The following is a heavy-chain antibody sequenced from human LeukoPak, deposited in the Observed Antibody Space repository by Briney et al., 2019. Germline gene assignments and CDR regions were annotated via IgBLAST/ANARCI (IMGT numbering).Heavy chain of an antibody. J-gene: IGHJ4*02. CDR2: ISDIGSI. V-gene: IGHV4-59*08. CDR3: AGHHTRNTLDF. Sequence: SETLSLTCTVSGGSISSYYWSWIRQPPGKGLGWIAYISDIGSINYNPSLKSRVTISLDTSKNQFFLKLSSVTAADTAVYYCAGHHTRNTLDFWGQGTLVTVSS. D-gene: IGHD2/OR15-2a*01. CDR1: GGSISSYY.